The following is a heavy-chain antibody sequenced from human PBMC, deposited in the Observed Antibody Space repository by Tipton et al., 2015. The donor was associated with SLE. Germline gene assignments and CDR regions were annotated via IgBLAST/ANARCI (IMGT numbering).Heavy chain of an antibody. CDR2: ISGSGGST. J-gene: IGHJ5*02. CDR3: AKDYGDLYNWFDP. CDR1: GFSFSSYA. Sequence: SLRLSCAASGFSFSSYAMSWVRQAPGKGLEWVSSISGSGGSTYHADSVKGRFTISRDNSKNTLYMQMNSLRAEDSAVYYCAKDYGDLYNWFDPWGQGTLVTVSS. D-gene: IGHD4-17*01. V-gene: IGHV3-23*01.